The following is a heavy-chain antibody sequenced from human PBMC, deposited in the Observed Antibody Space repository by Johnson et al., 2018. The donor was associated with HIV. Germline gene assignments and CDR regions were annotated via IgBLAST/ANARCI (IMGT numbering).Heavy chain of an antibody. CDR2: ISYDGNDR. CDR3: ASSQGSGEGAFDI. D-gene: IGHD2-21*01. Sequence: QVQLVESGGGVVQPGRSLTLSCTPSGFTFTTYIMHWVRQAPGKGLEWVAFISYDGNDRNYADFVKGRFTISRDNAKNSLYLQMNSLRAEDTAVYYCASSQGSGEGAFDIWGQGTMVTVSS. CDR1: GFTFTTYI. J-gene: IGHJ3*02. V-gene: IGHV3-30*04.